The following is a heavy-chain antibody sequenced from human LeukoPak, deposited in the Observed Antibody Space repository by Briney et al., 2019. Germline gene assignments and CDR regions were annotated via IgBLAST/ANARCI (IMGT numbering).Heavy chain of an antibody. J-gene: IGHJ3*02. V-gene: IGHV3-21*01. CDR3: ARMYYDMNPRNAFDI. CDR2: ISSSSYI. CDR1: GFTFSSYG. D-gene: IGHD3-9*01. Sequence: NSGRSLRLSCAASGFTFSSYGMNWVRQAPGKGLEWVSSISSSSYIYYADSVKGRFTISRDNAKNSLYLQMNSLRAEDTAVYYCARMYYDMNPRNAFDIWGQGTMVTVSS.